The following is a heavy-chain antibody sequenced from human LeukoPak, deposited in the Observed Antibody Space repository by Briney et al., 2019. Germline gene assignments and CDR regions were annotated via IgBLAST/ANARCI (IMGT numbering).Heavy chain of an antibody. CDR1: GFTFSSYE. D-gene: IGHD3-10*01. Sequence: PGGSLRLSCAASGFTFSSYEMNWVRQAPGKGLEWASYISSSGSTIYYADSVKGRFTISRDNAKNSLYLQMNSLRAEDTAVYYCARASRVTMVRGVSPNWFDPWGQGTLVTVSS. V-gene: IGHV3-48*03. CDR3: ARASRVTMVRGVSPNWFDP. CDR2: ISSSGSTI. J-gene: IGHJ5*02.